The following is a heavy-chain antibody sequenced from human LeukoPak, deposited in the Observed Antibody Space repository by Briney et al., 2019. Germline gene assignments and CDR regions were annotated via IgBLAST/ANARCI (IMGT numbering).Heavy chain of an antibody. CDR1: GYTFTSYY. Sequence: ASVKVSCKASGYTFTSYYMHWVRQAPGQGLEWMGIISPSGGSTSYAQKFQGRVTMTRDTSTSTVYMELSSLRSEDTAVYYCARVSGYCSGGSCYGLPSHGMDVWGQGTTVTVSS. J-gene: IGHJ6*02. CDR3: ARVSGYCSGGSCYGLPSHGMDV. CDR2: ISPSGGST. V-gene: IGHV1-46*01. D-gene: IGHD2-15*01.